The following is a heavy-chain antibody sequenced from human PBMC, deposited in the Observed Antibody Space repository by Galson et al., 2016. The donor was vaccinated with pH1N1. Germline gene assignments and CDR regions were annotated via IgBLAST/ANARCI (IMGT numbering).Heavy chain of an antibody. J-gene: IGHJ6*02. CDR2: ISHSGSA. Sequence: TLSLTCTVSGGPISSGGSYWTWIRQSPGKGLEWIGDISHSGSASHNPSLKSRLSLSLDTSNNQFSLKLNSVTAADTAVYYFARGYREKRGTGNYYDYSMDDWGPVTTDTVSS. V-gene: IGHV4-31*03. CDR1: GGPISSGGSY. D-gene: IGHD3-22*01. CDR3: ARGYREKRGTGNYYDYSMDD.